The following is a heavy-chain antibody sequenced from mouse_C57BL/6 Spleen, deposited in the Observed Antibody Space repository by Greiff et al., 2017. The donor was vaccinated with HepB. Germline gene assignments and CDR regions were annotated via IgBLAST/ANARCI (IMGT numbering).Heavy chain of an antibody. V-gene: IGHV5-6*01. CDR2: ISSGGSYT. J-gene: IGHJ4*01. CDR1: GFTFSSYG. Sequence: EVQGVESGGDLVKPGGSLKLSCAASGFTFSSYGMSWVRQTPDKRLEWVATISSGGSYTYYPDSVKGRFTISRDNAKNTLYLQMSSLKSEDTAMYYCARSYYDHYAMDYWGQGTSVTVSS. CDR3: ARSYYDHYAMDY. D-gene: IGHD2-10*01.